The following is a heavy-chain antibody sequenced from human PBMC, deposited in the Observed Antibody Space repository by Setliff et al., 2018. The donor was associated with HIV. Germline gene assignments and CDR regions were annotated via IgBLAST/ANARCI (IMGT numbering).Heavy chain of an antibody. CDR1: GVSISGPIGITYY. Sequence: SETLSLTCSVSGVSISGPIGITYYWDWLRQPPGKGLEWIGNTHYSRGSSYNASLKSRVTISLDTSKNHFSLKLSSVAAADTAVYYCARRYHDASGFYNSWGQGGLVTVSS. D-gene: IGHD1-1*01. CDR2: THYSRGS. V-gene: IGHV4-39*02. CDR3: ARRYHDASGFYNS. J-gene: IGHJ4*02.